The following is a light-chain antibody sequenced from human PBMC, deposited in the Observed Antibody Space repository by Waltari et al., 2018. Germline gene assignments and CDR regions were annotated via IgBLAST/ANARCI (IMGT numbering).Light chain of an antibody. CDR1: SGSVSTTSY. CDR3: ALYMGSGIWV. J-gene: IGLJ3*02. Sequence: QTVVTQEPSLSVSPGGTVPLTCTLSSGSVSTTSYATWYQQTPGQPPRTLVYKANARSSGVPDRFSGSILGNKAALTITGAQADDESDYYCALYMGSGIWVFGGGTKLTVL. V-gene: IGLV8-61*01. CDR2: KAN.